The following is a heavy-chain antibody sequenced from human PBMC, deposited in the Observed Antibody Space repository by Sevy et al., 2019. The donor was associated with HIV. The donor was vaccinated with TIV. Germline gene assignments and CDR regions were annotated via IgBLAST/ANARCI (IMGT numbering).Heavy chain of an antibody. V-gene: IGHV1-69*13. CDR1: GGTFSSYA. CDR2: IIPIFGTA. J-gene: IGHJ6*02. CDR3: ARDSGAYCGGDCPSLDYYYGMDV. Sequence: ASVKVSCKASGGTFSSYAISWVRQAPGQGLEWMGGIIPIFGTANYAQKFQGRVTITADESTGTAYMELSSLRSEDTAVYYCARDSGAYCGGDCPSLDYYYGMDVWGQGTTVTVSS. D-gene: IGHD2-21*02.